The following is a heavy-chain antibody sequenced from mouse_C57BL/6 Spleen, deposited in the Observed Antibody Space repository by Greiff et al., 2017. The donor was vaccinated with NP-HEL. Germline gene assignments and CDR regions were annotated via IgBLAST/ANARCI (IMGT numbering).Heavy chain of an antibody. CDR1: GYAFSSSW. V-gene: IGHV1-82*01. J-gene: IGHJ1*03. CDR3: ARSGQTTVVRYFDV. D-gene: IGHD1-1*01. CDR2: IYPGDGDT. Sequence: VQLQQSGPELVKPGASVKISCKASGYAFSSSWMNWVKQRPGKGLEWIGRIYPGDGDTNYNGKFKGKATLTADKSSSTAYMQLSSLTSEDSAVYFCARSGQTTVVRYFDVWGTGTTVTVSS.